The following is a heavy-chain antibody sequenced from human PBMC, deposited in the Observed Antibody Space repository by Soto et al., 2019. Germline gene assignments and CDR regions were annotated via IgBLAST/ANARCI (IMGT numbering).Heavy chain of an antibody. CDR1: GYTFNNYA. J-gene: IGHJ3*01. Sequence: ASVKVSCKASGYTFNNYAMHWVRQAPGQGLEWMGWINVNGNTKYSQKLQGRVTITRDTSASTAYMELSSLRSEDTAVYYCARDEDLWGQGTMVTVS. CDR3: ARDEDL. CDR2: INVNGNT. V-gene: IGHV1-3*01.